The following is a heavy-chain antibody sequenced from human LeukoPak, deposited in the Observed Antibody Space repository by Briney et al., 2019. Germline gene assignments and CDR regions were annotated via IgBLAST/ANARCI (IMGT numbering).Heavy chain of an antibody. CDR2: FDPEGGET. CDR1: GYTLTELS. J-gene: IGHJ4*02. D-gene: IGHD3-9*01. Sequence: ASVKVSCKVSGYTLTELSMHWVRQAPGKGLEWMGGFDPEGGETIYAQKFQGRVTMTEDTSTDTAYMELSSLRSEDTAVYYCATDGYYDILTGYYPPVQWGQGTLVTVSS. V-gene: IGHV1-24*01. CDR3: ATDGYYDILTGYYPPVQ.